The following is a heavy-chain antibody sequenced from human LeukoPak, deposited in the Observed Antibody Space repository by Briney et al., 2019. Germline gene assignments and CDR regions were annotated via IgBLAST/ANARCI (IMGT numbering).Heavy chain of an antibody. CDR3: ARVGDSSGSYDY. CDR1: GFTFSSYD. Sequence: GGSLRLSCAASGFTFSSYDMHWVRHATGKGLEWVSAICTAGDTYYPGSVKGRFTISRENAKNSLYLQMNSLRAGDTAVYYCARVGDSSGSYDYWGQGTLVTVSS. V-gene: IGHV3-13*01. CDR2: ICTAGDT. D-gene: IGHD3-22*01. J-gene: IGHJ4*02.